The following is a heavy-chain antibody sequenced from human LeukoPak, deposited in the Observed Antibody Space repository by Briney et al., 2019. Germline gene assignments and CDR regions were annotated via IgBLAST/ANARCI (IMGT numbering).Heavy chain of an antibody. CDR1: GFTFSSYG. J-gene: IGHJ4*02. D-gene: IGHD2-2*01. CDR3: ARTVIPAALYFDY. V-gene: IGHV3-30*03. CDR2: ISYDGSNK. Sequence: GGSLRLSCAASGFTFSSYGMHWVRQAPGKGLEWVAVISYDGSNKYYADSVKGRFTISRDNSKNTLYLQMNSLRAEDTAVYYCARTVIPAALYFDYWGQGTLVTVSS.